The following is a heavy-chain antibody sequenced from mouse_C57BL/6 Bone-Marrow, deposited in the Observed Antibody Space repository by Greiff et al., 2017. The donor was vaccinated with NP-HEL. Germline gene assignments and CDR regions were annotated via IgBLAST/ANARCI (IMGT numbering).Heavy chain of an antibody. Sequence: VQLQQSGPELVKPGASVKMSCKASGYTFTDYNMHWVKQSHGKSLEWIGYINPNNGGTSYNQKFKGKATLTVNKSSSTAYMELRSLTSEDSAVYYCAQIYYDYDGGAMDYWGQGTSVTVSS. CDR2: INPNNGGT. CDR3: AQIYYDYDGGAMDY. J-gene: IGHJ4*01. V-gene: IGHV1-22*01. CDR1: GYTFTDYN. D-gene: IGHD2-4*01.